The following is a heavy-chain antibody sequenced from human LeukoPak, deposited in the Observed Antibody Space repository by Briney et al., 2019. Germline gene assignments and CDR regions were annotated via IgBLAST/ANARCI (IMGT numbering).Heavy chain of an antibody. D-gene: IGHD3/OR15-3a*01. J-gene: IGHJ4*02. Sequence: SGGSLRLSCAASGFSFTNAWMNWVRQAPGKGLEWVGRIRSTTHGGTTDFAVSVKGRFTISRDDSRDTLYLQMNSLKIEDTALYYCATEVFVDLYRDYWGQGTLVTVSS. CDR3: ATEVFVDLYRDY. V-gene: IGHV3-15*07. CDR2: IRSTTHGGTT. CDR1: GFSFTNAW.